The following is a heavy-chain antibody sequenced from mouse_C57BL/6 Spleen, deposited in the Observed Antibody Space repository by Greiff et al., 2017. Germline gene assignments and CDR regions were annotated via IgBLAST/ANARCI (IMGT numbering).Heavy chain of an antibody. J-gene: IGHJ4*01. CDR1: GYTFTSYG. CDR3: ARPFTVEGFYYAMDY. V-gene: IGHV1-58*01. D-gene: IGHD1-1*01. CDR2: IYIGNGYT. Sequence: VQLQQSGAELVRPGSSVKMSCKTSGYTFTSYGINWVKQRPGQGLEWIGYIYIGNGYTAYNEKFKGKATLTSDTSSSTAYMQLSSLTSEDSAIYFCARPFTVEGFYYAMDYWGQGTSVTVSS.